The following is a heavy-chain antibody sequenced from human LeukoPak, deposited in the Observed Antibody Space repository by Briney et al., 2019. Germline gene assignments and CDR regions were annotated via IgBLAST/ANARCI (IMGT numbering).Heavy chain of an antibody. CDR1: GFTFSSYG. Sequence: GGSLRLSCAASGFTFSSYGMHWVRQAPGKGLEWVAFIRYDGSNKYYADSVKGRFTIYRDNSKNTLYLQMNSLRAEDTAVYYCAVFRDGYNTGSPDYFDYWGQGTLVTVSS. J-gene: IGHJ4*02. CDR3: AVFRDGYNTGSPDYFDY. D-gene: IGHD5-24*01. V-gene: IGHV3-30*02. CDR2: IRYDGSNK.